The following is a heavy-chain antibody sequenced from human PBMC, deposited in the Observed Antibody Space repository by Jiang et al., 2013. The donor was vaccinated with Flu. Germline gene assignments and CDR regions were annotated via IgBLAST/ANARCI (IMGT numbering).Heavy chain of an antibody. CDR3: ARTKVPIVVDDTFEIWFDP. CDR2: IDWDDDK. Sequence: KPTQTLTLTCTFSGFSLSTSGMCVSWIRQPPGKALEWLARIDWDDDKYYSTSLKTRLTISKDTSKNQVVLTMTNMDPVDTATYYCARTKVPIVVDDTFEIWFDPWGQGTLVTVSS. J-gene: IGHJ5*02. CDR1: GFSLSTSGMC. D-gene: IGHD2-15*01. V-gene: IGHV2-70*11.